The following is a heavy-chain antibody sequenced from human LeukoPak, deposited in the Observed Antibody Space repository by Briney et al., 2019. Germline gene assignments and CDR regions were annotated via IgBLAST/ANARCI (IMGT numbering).Heavy chain of an antibody. Sequence: SETLSLTCAVYGGSFSGYYWSWIRQPPGKGLEWIGEINHSGSTNYNPSLKSRVTISVDTSKNQFPLKLSSVTAADTAVYYCARWLVRVKKNYYYYMDVWGKGTTVTISS. CDR3: ARWLVRVKKNYYYYMDV. D-gene: IGHD3-10*01. V-gene: IGHV4-34*01. CDR1: GGSFSGYY. CDR2: INHSGST. J-gene: IGHJ6*03.